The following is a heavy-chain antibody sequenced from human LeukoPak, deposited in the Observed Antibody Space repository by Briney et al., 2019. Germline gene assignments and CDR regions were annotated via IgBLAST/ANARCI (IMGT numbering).Heavy chain of an antibody. V-gene: IGHV4-59*01. CDR2: IYHSGST. CDR1: GCSISTYY. CDR3: ARESVYSGRYYAFDI. Sequence: PSETLSLTCTVSGCSISTYYWTWLRQPPGKGLEWIGYIYHSGSTNYNPSLKGRVTISVDTSKNQFSLKLNSVTAADTAVYYCARESVYSGRYYAFDIWGQGTMVTVSS. J-gene: IGHJ3*02. D-gene: IGHD1-26*01.